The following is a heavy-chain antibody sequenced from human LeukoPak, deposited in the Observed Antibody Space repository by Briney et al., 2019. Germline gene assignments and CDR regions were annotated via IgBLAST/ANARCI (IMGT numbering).Heavy chain of an antibody. CDR2: IRSKAYGGTT. D-gene: IGHD6-13*01. CDR1: GFTFGDYA. V-gene: IGHV3-49*03. Sequence: GRSLRPSCTASGFTFGDYAMSWFRQAPGKGLEWVGFIRSKAYGGTTEYAASVKGRFTISRDDSKSIAYLQMNSLKTEDTAVYYCTRSDPITAAGFDYCGQGTLVTVSS. CDR3: TRSDPITAAGFDY. J-gene: IGHJ4*02.